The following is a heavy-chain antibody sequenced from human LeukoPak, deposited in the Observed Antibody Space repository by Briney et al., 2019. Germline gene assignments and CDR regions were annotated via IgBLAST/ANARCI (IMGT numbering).Heavy chain of an antibody. CDR1: GFTFNNYD. J-gene: IGHJ4*02. V-gene: IGHV3-21*01. CDR3: TRDRGSNYRTHYYDY. D-gene: IGHD4-11*01. CDR2: ISSSSSHI. Sequence: VGSLRLSCEASGFTFNNYDMNWVPPGLGQGLEWVSSISSSSSHIYYTEAMKGRFTISRDNAKNSLYLQMNSLRAEDTAMYYCTRDRGSNYRTHYYDYWGQGTLVTVSS.